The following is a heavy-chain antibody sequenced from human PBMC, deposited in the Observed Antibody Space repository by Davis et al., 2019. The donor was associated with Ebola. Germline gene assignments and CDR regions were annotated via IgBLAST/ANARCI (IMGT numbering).Heavy chain of an antibody. Sequence: GESLKISCAASGFTVSSNYMSWVRQAPGKGLEWVSVIYSGGSTYYADSVKGRFTISRHNSKNTLYLQMNSLRAEDTAVYYCICSQRPFDYWGQGTLVTVSS. CDR3: ICSQRPFDY. D-gene: IGHD3-10*02. CDR2: IYSGGST. J-gene: IGHJ4*02. V-gene: IGHV3-53*04. CDR1: GFTVSSNY.